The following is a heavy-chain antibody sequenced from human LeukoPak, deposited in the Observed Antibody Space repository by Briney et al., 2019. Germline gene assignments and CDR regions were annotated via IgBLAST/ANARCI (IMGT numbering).Heavy chain of an antibody. D-gene: IGHD2-15*01. CDR1: GFTFSSYA. V-gene: IGHV3-64D*06. CDR2: ISSNGGST. Sequence: GGSLRLSCSASGFTFSSYAMHWVRQAPGKGLEYVSAISSNGGSTYYADSVKGRFTISRDNSKNTLYLQMSSLRAEDTAVYYCARPQDIVVVVAATSIDYWGQGTLVTVSS. J-gene: IGHJ4*02. CDR3: ARPQDIVVVVAATSIDY.